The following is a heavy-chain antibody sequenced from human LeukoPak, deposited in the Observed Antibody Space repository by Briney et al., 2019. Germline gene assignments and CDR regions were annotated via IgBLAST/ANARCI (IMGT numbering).Heavy chain of an antibody. D-gene: IGHD2-2*01. CDR3: ARTPYCSSTSCHYFDY. CDR2: IYYSGST. V-gene: IGHV4-39*01. Sequence: SETLSLTCTVSGGSINSSGYYWGWIRQPPGKGLEWIGSIYYSGSTYYNPSLKSRVTISVDTYKNQFSLKLSSVTAADTAVYYCARTPYCSSTSCHYFDYWGQGTLVTVSS. CDR1: GGSINSSGYY. J-gene: IGHJ4*02.